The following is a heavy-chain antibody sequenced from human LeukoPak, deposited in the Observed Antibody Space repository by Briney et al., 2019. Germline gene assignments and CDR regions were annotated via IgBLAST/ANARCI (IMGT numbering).Heavy chain of an antibody. V-gene: IGHV1-69*13. CDR3: ARAPPYCSSTSCPMADP. Sequence: SVKVSCKASGGTFSSYAISWVRQAPGQGLEWMGGIIPIFGTANYAQKFQGRVTITADESTSTAYMELSSLRSEDTAVYHCARAPPYCSSTSCPMADPWGQGTLVTVSS. CDR1: GGTFSSYA. J-gene: IGHJ5*02. D-gene: IGHD2-2*01. CDR2: IIPIFGTA.